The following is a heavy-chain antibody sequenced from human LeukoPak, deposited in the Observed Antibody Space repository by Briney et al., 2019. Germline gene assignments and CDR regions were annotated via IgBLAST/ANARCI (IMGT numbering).Heavy chain of an antibody. D-gene: IGHD1-20*01. CDR2: IYHDGRI. V-gene: IGHV4-34*01. J-gene: IGHJ4*02. Sequence: SETLSLTCAVYGGSFGGYYWSWIRQPPGKGLEWIGSIYHDGRIDYNPSLKSRVTISRDTSNDQFSQKLSSVTAADTAMYYCARDTSPGITGTYWGQGTLVTVSS. CDR1: GGSFGGYY. CDR3: ARDTSPGITGTY.